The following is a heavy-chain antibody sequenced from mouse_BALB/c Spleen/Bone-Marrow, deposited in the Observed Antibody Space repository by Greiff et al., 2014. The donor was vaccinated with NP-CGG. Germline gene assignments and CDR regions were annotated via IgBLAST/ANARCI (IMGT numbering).Heavy chain of an antibody. J-gene: IGHJ2*01. V-gene: IGHV5-17*02. CDR2: ISSGSSTI. Sequence: EVQVVESGGGSVQPGGSRKLSCAASGFTLSSFGVHWVRQAPEKGLEWVAYISSGSSTIYYADTVKGRFTISRDNPKNTLFLQRTSLRSEDTAMYYCARGKYGYDYWGQGTTLTVSS. CDR1: GFTLSSFG. CDR3: ARGKYGYDY. D-gene: IGHD2-10*02.